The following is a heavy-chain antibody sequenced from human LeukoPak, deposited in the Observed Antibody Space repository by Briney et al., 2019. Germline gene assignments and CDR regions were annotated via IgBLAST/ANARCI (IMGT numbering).Heavy chain of an antibody. CDR1: GFTFSNYA. CDR3: ARESTVTTGFKY. CDR2: ISYDGSNK. V-gene: IGHV3-30-3*01. J-gene: IGHJ4*02. Sequence: PGGSLRLSCAASGFTFSNYAMHWVRQAPGKGLEWVALISYDGSNKYYADSVKGRFTISRDNSKNTLYLQMNSLRAEDTAVYYCARESTVTTGFKYWGQGTLVTVSS. D-gene: IGHD4-17*01.